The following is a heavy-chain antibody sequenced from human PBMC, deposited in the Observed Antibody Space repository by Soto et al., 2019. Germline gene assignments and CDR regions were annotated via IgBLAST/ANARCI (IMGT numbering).Heavy chain of an antibody. D-gene: IGHD6-13*01. V-gene: IGHV4-39*01. CDR3: ARLEGMATISYYFDF. J-gene: IGHJ4*02. Sequence: QLQLQESGPGLVKPSETLSLTCSVSDDSINSDKYYWGWIRQPPGKGLAWIGSIYYRGNAYYNPSTKTRVTIPLAKPKGQFSVQLNSVTAAESAVYFWARLEGMATISYYFDFWGPGALVTVSS. CDR2: IYYRGNA. CDR1: DDSINSDKYY.